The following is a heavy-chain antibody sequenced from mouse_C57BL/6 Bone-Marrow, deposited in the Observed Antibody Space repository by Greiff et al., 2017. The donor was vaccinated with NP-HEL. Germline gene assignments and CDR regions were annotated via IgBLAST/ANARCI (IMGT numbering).Heavy chain of an antibody. CDR2: IDPSDSYT. J-gene: IGHJ4*01. CDR1: GYTFTSYW. D-gene: IGHD1-1*01. V-gene: IGHV1-69*01. Sequence: QVQLQQPGAELVMPGASVKLSCKASGYTFTSYWMHWVKQRPGQGLEWIGEIDPSDSYTNYNQKLKGKSTLTVDKSSSTAYMQLSSLTSEDSAVYYCARPYYGSSPYYAMDYWGQGTSVTVSS. CDR3: ARPYYGSSPYYAMDY.